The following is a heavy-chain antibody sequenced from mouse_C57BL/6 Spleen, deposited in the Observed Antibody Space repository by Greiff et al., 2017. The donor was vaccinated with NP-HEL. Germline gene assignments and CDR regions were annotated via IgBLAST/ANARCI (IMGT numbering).Heavy chain of an antibody. Sequence: VQLQQSGPELVKPGASVKIPCKASGYTFTDYNMDWVKRSHGKSLEWIGDINPNNGGTIYNQKFKGKATLTVDKSSSTAYMELRSLTSEDTAVYYCARDRPLYYGNYYWYFDVWGTGTTVTVSS. J-gene: IGHJ1*03. CDR3: ARDRPLYYGNYYWYFDV. CDR2: INPNNGGT. V-gene: IGHV1-18*01. D-gene: IGHD2-1*01. CDR1: GYTFTDYN.